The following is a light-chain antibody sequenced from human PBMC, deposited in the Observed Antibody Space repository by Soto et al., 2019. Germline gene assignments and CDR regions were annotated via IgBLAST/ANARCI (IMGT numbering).Light chain of an antibody. V-gene: IGLV2-14*01. CDR2: EVS. Sequence: SALTQPASVSGSPGQSITISCTGTSSDVGDYNYVSWYQQHPGEAPKLVIFEVSNRPSGISNRFSGSKSGNTASLTISGLQTEDEADYYCSSYTSRNTHVFGTGTKVTVL. CDR3: SSYTSRNTHV. CDR1: SSDVGDYNY. J-gene: IGLJ1*01.